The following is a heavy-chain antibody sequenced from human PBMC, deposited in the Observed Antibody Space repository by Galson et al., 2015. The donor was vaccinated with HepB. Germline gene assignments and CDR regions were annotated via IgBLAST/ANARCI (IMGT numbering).Heavy chain of an antibody. CDR2: ISHDGGTK. Sequence: SLRLSCAASGFTFSTYGMHWVRQAPGKGLNWVAVISHDGGTKYYPDSVKGRFTISRDNSKSTLYLQMNSLRAEDTAVYYCARDGWDDYSSYYFDYWGQGTLVTVSS. CDR3: ARDGWDDYSSYYFDY. J-gene: IGHJ4*02. V-gene: IGHV3-30*03. CDR1: GFTFSTYG. D-gene: IGHD4-11*01.